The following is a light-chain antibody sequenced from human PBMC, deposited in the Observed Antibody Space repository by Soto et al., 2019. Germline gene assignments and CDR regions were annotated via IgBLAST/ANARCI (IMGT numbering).Light chain of an antibody. J-gene: IGLJ3*02. CDR3: GTWDSSLSAKV. Sequence: QSVLTQPPSVSAAPGQKVTISCSGSSSNIGNNYVSWYQQLPGTAPKLLIYDNNKRPSGIPDRFSGSKSGTSATLGITGLQTGDEADYYCGTWDSSLSAKVFGGGTKGPS. CDR1: SSNIGNNY. CDR2: DNN. V-gene: IGLV1-51*01.